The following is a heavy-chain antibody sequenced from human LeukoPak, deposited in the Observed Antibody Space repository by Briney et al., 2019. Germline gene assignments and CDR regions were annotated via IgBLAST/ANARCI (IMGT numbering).Heavy chain of an antibody. J-gene: IGHJ4*02. CDR1: GFTFRSYW. V-gene: IGHV3-7*01. D-gene: IGHD3-3*01. Sequence: GGSLRLSCAASGFTFRSYWLSSDREAPGAGLEWVANIKHDGSEKYYIDSVKGRFPISRDNAKNSLYLQMNSLRAQDTAVYYCARDSSIFGVFWGEGTLVTVSS. CDR2: IKHDGSEK. CDR3: ARDSSIFGVF.